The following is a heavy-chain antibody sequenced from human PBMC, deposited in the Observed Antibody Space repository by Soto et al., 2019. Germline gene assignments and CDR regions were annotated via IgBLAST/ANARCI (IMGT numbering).Heavy chain of an antibody. Sequence: ASVKVSCKASGYTFSSYGITWVRQAPGQGLEWMGWISADNGNTKYAQKLQGRLTMTTDTSTRTAYMELRSLRGDDTAVYYCAREGVVVPAEGYYYYGMDVWGQGTTVTVSS. CDR2: ISADNGNT. CDR1: GYTFSSYG. D-gene: IGHD2-2*01. CDR3: AREGVVVPAEGYYYYGMDV. V-gene: IGHV1-18*01. J-gene: IGHJ6*02.